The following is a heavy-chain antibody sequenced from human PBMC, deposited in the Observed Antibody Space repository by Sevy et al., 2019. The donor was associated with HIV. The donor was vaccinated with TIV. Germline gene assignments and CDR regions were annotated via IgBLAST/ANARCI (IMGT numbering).Heavy chain of an antibody. CDR2: LYYSGSI. J-gene: IGHJ6*02. D-gene: IGHD1-26*01. CDR1: GGSVSSGSYV. CDR3: VRAGGLTDYGMDV. Sequence: SETLSLTCTVSGGSVSSGSYVWSWIRQPPGKGLEWIGYLYYSGSIKYNPSLRSRVSISVDTSKNQFSLKVSSVTAADTALYHCVRAGGLTDYGMDVWGQGTTVTVSS. V-gene: IGHV4-61*01.